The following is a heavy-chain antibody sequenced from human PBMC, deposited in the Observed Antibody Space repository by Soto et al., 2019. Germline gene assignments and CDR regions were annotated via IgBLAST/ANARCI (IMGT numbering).Heavy chain of an antibody. Sequence: QVQLQESGPGLVKPSETLSLTCTVSGGSISSYYWSWIRQPPGKGLEWIGYIYYSGSTNYNPSLKSRVTISVDTSKNQFYLKLSSVTAADTAVYYCARQERNYDILTGYSNDAFDIWGQGTMVTVSS. D-gene: IGHD3-9*01. J-gene: IGHJ3*02. CDR1: GGSISSYY. CDR2: IYYSGST. CDR3: ARQERNYDILTGYSNDAFDI. V-gene: IGHV4-59*08.